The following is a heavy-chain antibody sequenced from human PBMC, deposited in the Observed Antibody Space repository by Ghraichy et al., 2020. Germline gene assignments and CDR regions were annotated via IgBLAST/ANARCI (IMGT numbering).Heavy chain of an antibody. J-gene: IGHJ6*02. CDR1: GFTFTTYA. CDR2: ISGSGGST. V-gene: IGHV3-23*01. Sequence: GGSLRLSCAASGFTFTTYAMSWVRQAPGKRLEWVSAISGSGGSTYYADSVKGRFTISRDNSKGTLYLQMNSLRAEDTAVYYCTKGGRSYYYGMDVWGQGTTVTVSS. CDR3: TKGGRSYYYGMDV.